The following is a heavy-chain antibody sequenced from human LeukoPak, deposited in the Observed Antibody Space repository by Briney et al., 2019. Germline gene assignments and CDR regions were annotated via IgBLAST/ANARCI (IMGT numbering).Heavy chain of an antibody. D-gene: IGHD1-26*01. CDR1: GFTFSSYE. Sequence: PGGSLRLSCEASGFTFSSYEMNWVRQAPGKGLEWVSYIRSSGSTIYYADSVKGRFTISRDNAENSLFLQMTGLRAEDTAVYYCARDKVVGATKFDSWGQGTLVSVSS. CDR3: ARDKVVGATKFDS. V-gene: IGHV3-48*03. CDR2: IRSSGSTI. J-gene: IGHJ4*02.